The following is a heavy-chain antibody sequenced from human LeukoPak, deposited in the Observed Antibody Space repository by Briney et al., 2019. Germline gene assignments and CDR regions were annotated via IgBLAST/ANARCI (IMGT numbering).Heavy chain of an antibody. CDR1: GGSISSYY. Sequence: SETLSLTCTVSGGSISSYYWSWIRQPAGKGLEWIGRIYTSGSTNYNPSLKSRVTMSVGTSKNQFSLKLSSVTAADTAVYYCARWDYALDAFDIWGQGTMVTVSS. CDR3: ARWDYALDAFDI. D-gene: IGHD2-2*01. J-gene: IGHJ3*02. V-gene: IGHV4-4*07. CDR2: IYTSGST.